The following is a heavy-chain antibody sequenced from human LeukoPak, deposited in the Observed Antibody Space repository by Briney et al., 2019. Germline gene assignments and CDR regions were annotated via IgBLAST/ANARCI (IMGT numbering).Heavy chain of an antibody. J-gene: IGHJ2*01. CDR3: ARLKRLTTVAYWYFDL. Sequence: SETLSLTCTVSGGSINGYYWSWIRQPPGKGLEWIGYIYYSGSTNYNPSLKSRVTISVDTSKNQFSLKLSSVTAADTAVYYCARLKRLTTVAYWYFDLWGRGTLGTVSS. V-gene: IGHV4-59*08. D-gene: IGHD4-23*01. CDR2: IYYSGST. CDR1: GGSINGYY.